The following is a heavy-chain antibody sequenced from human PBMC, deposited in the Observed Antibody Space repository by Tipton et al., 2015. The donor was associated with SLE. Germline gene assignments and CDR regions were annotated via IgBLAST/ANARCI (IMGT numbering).Heavy chain of an antibody. CDR1: GFTFRRHW. CDR2: IKSDGSRP. D-gene: IGHD5-12*01. V-gene: IGHV3-74*01. CDR3: ARVDYPREMSSFDY. J-gene: IGHJ4*02. Sequence: SLRLSCVVSGFTFRRHWMHWVRQAPGKGLVWVSRIKSDGSRPTYADSVKGRFTISRDNAMNTLYLQMNSLRDEDTAVYYCARVDYPREMSSFDYWGQGSLVIVSS.